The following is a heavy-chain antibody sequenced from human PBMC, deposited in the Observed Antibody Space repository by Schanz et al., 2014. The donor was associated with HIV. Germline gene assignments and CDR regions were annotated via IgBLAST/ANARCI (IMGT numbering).Heavy chain of an antibody. CDR3: AKRRDSGYAYFDY. V-gene: IGHV3-30*18. CDR1: GFTFSTKG. J-gene: IGHJ4*02. Sequence: QVQLVESGGGVVQPGRSLRLSCAASGFTFSTKGMHWVRQAPGKGLEWVAVISYDGSNKYYADSVKGRFTISRDNSKNTLYLQMNSLRAEDTAVYYCAKRRDSGYAYFDYGGQGTLVTVSS. D-gene: IGHD1-1*01. CDR2: ISYDGSNK.